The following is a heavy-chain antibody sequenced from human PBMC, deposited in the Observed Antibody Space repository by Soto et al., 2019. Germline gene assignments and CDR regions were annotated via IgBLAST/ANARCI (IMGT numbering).Heavy chain of an antibody. Sequence: PGESLKISCKVSGYTFTTYWIGWVRQVPGKGLEWMGIIFPGDSDTRYSPSFQGHVTISADKSTGTAFLQWRSLAASDTGLYYCARVGRVTVNSDYFNFFDLDVWGQGTTVSVSS. V-gene: IGHV5-51*01. CDR1: GYTFTTYW. CDR2: IFPGDSDT. CDR3: ARVGRVTVNSDYFNFFDLDV. D-gene: IGHD2-21*02. J-gene: IGHJ6*01.